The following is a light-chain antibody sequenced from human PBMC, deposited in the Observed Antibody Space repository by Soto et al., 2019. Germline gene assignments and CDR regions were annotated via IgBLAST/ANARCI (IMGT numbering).Light chain of an antibody. Sequence: EIVLTQSPGTLSLSPGERATLSCRASQSVSSSYLAWYQQKPGQAPRLLIYGASSRATGIPDRFSGSGSGRAFTLTISRLEPEDFAVYYCQQYGSSPPFTFGPGTKVDIK. CDR1: QSVSSSY. V-gene: IGKV3-20*01. J-gene: IGKJ3*01. CDR2: GAS. CDR3: QQYGSSPPFT.